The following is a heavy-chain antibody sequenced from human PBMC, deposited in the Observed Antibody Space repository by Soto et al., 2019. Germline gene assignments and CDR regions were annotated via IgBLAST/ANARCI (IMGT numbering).Heavy chain of an antibody. D-gene: IGHD3-10*01. CDR3: ARDRYYGSGSPFPAY. CDR1: GGSISSGGYY. Sequence: SETLSLTCTVSGGSISSGGYYWSWIRQHPGKGLEWIGYIYYSGSTYYNPSPKSRLTISIDTSKKQFSLKLSSVTVADTAVYYCARDRYYGSGSPFPAYWGPGMLVTVSS. J-gene: IGHJ4*02. V-gene: IGHV4-31*03. CDR2: IYYSGST.